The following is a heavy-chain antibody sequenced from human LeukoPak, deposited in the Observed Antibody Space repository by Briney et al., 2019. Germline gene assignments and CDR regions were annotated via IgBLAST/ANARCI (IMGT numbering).Heavy chain of an antibody. J-gene: IGHJ3*02. CDR1: GFTFSSYS. D-gene: IGHD3-22*01. CDR2: ITSSGRYI. Sequence: GGSLRLSCAASGFTFSSYSMNWVRQAPGKGLEWVSSITSSGRYIYYADSVKGRFTISRDNAKNSLYLQMNSLRAEDMALYYCAKDSGYDSSGYPLGAFDIWGQGTMVTVSS. V-gene: IGHV3-21*04. CDR3: AKDSGYDSSGYPLGAFDI.